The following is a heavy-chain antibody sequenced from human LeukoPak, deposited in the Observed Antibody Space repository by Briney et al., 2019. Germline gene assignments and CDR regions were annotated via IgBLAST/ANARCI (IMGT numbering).Heavy chain of an antibody. Sequence: SETLSLTCTVSGGSISSYYWSWIRQPPGKGLKWIGYIYYSGSTNYNPSLKSRVTISVDTSKNQFSLKLSSVTAADTAVYYCARDLTYYDILTGYQAYYYGMDVWGQGTTVTVSS. CDR3: ARDLTYYDILTGYQAYYYGMDV. J-gene: IGHJ6*02. CDR1: GGSISSYY. CDR2: IYYSGST. D-gene: IGHD3-9*01. V-gene: IGHV4-59*01.